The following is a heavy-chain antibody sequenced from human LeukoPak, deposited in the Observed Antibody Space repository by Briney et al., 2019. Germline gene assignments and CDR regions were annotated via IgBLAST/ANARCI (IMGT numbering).Heavy chain of an antibody. CDR1: GFTFSSYA. Sequence: GGSLRLSCAASGFTFSSYAMSWVRQAPGKGLEWVSSISSSSSYIYYADSVKGRFTISRDNAKNSLYLQMNSLRAEDTAVYYCARAPYDILTGRSGGFDPWGQGTLVTVSS. CDR2: ISSSSSYI. V-gene: IGHV3-21*01. CDR3: ARAPYDILTGRSGGFDP. J-gene: IGHJ5*02. D-gene: IGHD3-9*01.